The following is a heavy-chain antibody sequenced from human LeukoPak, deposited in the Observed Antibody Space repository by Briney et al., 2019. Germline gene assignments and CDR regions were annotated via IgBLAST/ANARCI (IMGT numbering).Heavy chain of an antibody. CDR3: ARGRDYGFWSGYLQLDAFDI. CDR1: GYTFTSYD. J-gene: IGHJ3*02. D-gene: IGHD3-3*01. CDR2: MNPNSGNT. Sequence: ASVKVSCKASGYTFTSYDINWVRQATGQGLEWMGWMNPNSGNTGYAQKFQGRVTMTRNTSISTAYMELSSLRSEDTAVYYCARGRDYGFWSGYLQLDAFDIWGQGTMVTVSS. V-gene: IGHV1-8*01.